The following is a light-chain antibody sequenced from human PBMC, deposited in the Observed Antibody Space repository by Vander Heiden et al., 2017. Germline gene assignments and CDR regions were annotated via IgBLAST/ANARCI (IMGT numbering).Light chain of an antibody. V-gene: IGKV3-15*01. J-gene: IGKJ1*01. CDR2: GAS. Sequence: EIVMTPSPATLPVSPGERATLTCSASQSVSSNLAWYQQKPGQAPRLLIYGASTRATGIPARFSGSGYGTDFTITIRSLQSEDFAVYYCQMYNNWPGWTFGQGTKVEIK. CDR1: QSVSSN. CDR3: QMYNNWPGWT.